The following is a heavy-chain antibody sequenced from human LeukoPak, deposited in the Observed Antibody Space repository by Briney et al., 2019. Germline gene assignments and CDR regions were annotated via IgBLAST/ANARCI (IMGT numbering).Heavy chain of an antibody. CDR3: ARVWSPIVVVPAAMLYDAFDI. CDR1: GGSFSGYY. D-gene: IGHD2-2*01. V-gene: IGHV4-34*01. J-gene: IGHJ3*02. Sequence: KSSETLSLTCAVYGGSFSGYYWSWIRQPPGKGLEWIGEINHSGSTNYSPSLKSRVTISVDTSKNQFSLKLSSVTAADTAVYYCARVWSPIVVVPAAMLYDAFDIWGQGTMVTVSS. CDR2: INHSGST.